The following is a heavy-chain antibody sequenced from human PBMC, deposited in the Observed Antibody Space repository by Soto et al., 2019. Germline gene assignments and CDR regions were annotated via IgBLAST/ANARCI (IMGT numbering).Heavy chain of an antibody. CDR1: GFTFGNAW. CDR3: TVLSPPLEYFQL. CDR2: IKSKTDGGTT. Sequence: GGSLRLSCAASGFTFGNAWMNWVRQAPGKGLEWVGRIKSKTDGGTTDYAAPVKGRFTISRDDSKNTLYLQMNSLKTEDTAVYYCTVLSPPLEYFQLWGQGTLVTVSS. J-gene: IGHJ1*01. V-gene: IGHV3-15*07.